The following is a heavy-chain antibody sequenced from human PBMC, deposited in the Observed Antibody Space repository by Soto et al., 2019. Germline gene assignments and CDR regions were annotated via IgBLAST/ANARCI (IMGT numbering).Heavy chain of an antibody. J-gene: IGHJ3*02. V-gene: IGHV1-2*04. CDR2: INPNSGGT. CDR1: GYTFTGYY. Sequence: ASVKVSCKASGYTFTGYYMHWVRQAPGQGLEWMGWINPNSGGTNYAQKFQGWVTMTRDTSISTAYMELSRLRSDDTAVYYCARDAIDISGYFPAGTDAFDIWGQGTMVTGSS. D-gene: IGHD3-22*01. CDR3: ARDAIDISGYFPAGTDAFDI.